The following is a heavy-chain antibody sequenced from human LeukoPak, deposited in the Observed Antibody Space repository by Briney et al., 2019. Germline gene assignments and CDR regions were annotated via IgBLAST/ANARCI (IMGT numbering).Heavy chain of an antibody. CDR2: ISYDGSNK. D-gene: IGHD6-13*01. V-gene: IGHV3-30-3*01. J-gene: IGHJ6*02. Sequence: TGGSLRLSCAASGFTFSSYTMHWVRQAPGKGLEWVAIISYDGSNKYYADSVKGRFTISRDNSKNTLYLQMNGLRAEDTAVYYCARQQLVRSYYYYGMDVWGQGTTVTVSS. CDR1: GFTFSSYT. CDR3: ARQQLVRSYYYYGMDV.